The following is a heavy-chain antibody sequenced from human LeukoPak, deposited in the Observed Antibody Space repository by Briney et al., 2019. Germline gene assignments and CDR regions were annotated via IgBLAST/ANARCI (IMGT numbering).Heavy chain of an antibody. J-gene: IGHJ4*02. CDR2: INHSGST. CDR3: AKDRTTPYCSGGSCYHPRGMGYFDY. V-gene: IGHV4-34*01. Sequence: SETLSLTCAVYGGSFSGYYWSWIRQPPGKGLEWIGEINHSGSTNYNPSRKSRVTISVDTSKNQFSLKLSSVTAADTAVYYCAKDRTTPYCSGGSCYHPRGMGYFDYWGQGTLVTVSS. CDR1: GGSFSGYY. D-gene: IGHD2-15*01.